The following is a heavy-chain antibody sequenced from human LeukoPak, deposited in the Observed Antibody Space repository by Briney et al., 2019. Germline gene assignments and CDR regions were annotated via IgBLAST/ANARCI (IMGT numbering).Heavy chain of an antibody. V-gene: IGHV3-21*01. D-gene: IGHD2-2*01. Sequence: GGSLRLSCEASGFMFSNYAMNWVRQAPGKGLQWVSSIIPSGSYTYLADSVKGRFTISRDNAKNSLYLQMNSLRAEDTAVYYCARDPALYCSSTSCYVDYYYYMDVWGKGTTVTVSS. CDR2: IIPSGSYT. J-gene: IGHJ6*03. CDR3: ARDPALYCSSTSCYVDYYYYMDV. CDR1: GFMFSNYA.